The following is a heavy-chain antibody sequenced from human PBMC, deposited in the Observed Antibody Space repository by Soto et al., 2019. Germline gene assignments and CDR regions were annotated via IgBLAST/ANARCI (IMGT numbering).Heavy chain of an antibody. J-gene: IGHJ6*02. Sequence: QVQLVQSGAEVKKPGASVKVSCKASGYTFTSYYMHWVRQAPGQGLEWMGIINPSGGSTSYAQKFQGRVSMTRDTSTSTVYMELSSLRSEDTAVYYCARGGQTAYCDYGMDVWGQGTTVTVSS. CDR2: INPSGGST. CDR3: ARGGQTAYCDYGMDV. CDR1: GYTFTSYY. V-gene: IGHV1-46*01.